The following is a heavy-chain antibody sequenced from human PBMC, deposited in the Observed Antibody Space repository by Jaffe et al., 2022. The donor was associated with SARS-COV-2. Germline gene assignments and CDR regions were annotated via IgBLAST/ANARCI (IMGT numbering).Heavy chain of an antibody. V-gene: IGHV3-23*01. CDR1: GINFSSYA. D-gene: IGHD1-26*01. CDR3: AKDRRIVGGTEGAYLDY. J-gene: IGHJ4*02. Sequence: EVQLLESGGGLVQPGGSLRLSCAASGINFSSYAMNWVRQAPEKGLEWVSSISGGGGSTYYADSVKGRFTISRDNSKNTLYLQMNSLRAEDTAVYYCAKDRRIVGGTEGAYLDYWGQGTLVTVSS. CDR2: ISGGGGST.